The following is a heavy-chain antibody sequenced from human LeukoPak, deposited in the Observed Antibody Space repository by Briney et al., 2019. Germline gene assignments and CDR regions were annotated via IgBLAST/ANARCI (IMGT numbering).Heavy chain of an antibody. J-gene: IGHJ4*02. CDR3: ATDQRYAFDY. CDR2: IRTTAEGAKYA. Sequence: AGGSLRLSCATSGFSFTDYPMNWVRQAPGKGLEWISNIRTTAEGAKYAYYADSMKDRVTISRDDGKNTLYLHMNSQRDDDTAVYYCATDQRYAFDYWGQGILVTVSS. D-gene: IGHD3-9*01. V-gene: IGHV3-48*02. CDR1: GFSFTDYP.